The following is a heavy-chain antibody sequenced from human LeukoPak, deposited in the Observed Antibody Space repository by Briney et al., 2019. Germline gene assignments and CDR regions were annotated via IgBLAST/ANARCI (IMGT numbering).Heavy chain of an antibody. D-gene: IGHD1-26*01. Sequence: ASVKVSCKVSGYTLTELSMHWVRQAPGKGLEWMGGFDPEDGETIYEQKFQGRVTMTEDTSTDTAYMELSSLRSEDTAVYYCATSGKKRWELLRHFDYWGQGTLVTVSS. CDR2: FDPEDGET. CDR3: ATSGKKRWELLRHFDY. J-gene: IGHJ4*02. CDR1: GYTLTELS. V-gene: IGHV1-24*01.